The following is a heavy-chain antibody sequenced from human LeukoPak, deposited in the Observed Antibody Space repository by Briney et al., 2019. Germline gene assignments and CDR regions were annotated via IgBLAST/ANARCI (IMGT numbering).Heavy chain of an antibody. CDR1: GITLSNYA. CDR3: AKGSDGYNSGGYFDY. D-gene: IGHD5-24*01. Sequence: GGSLRLSCAVSGITLSNYAMSWVRQAPGKGLEWVSAISGSGGSTYYADSVKGRFTISRDNSKNTLYLQMNSLRAEDTAVYYCAKGSDGYNSGGYFDYWGQGTLVTVSS. CDR2: ISGSGGST. V-gene: IGHV3-23*01. J-gene: IGHJ4*02.